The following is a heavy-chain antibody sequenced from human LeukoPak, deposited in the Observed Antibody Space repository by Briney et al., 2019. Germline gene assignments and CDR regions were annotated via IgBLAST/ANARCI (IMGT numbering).Heavy chain of an antibody. J-gene: IGHJ4*02. D-gene: IGHD3-3*01. Sequence: GGSLRLSCAASGFIFSSYVMSWVRQAPGRGLQWVSVISGSGDKTHYADSVKGRFTISRDNSKNTLYLQMNSLRAEDTAVYYCAKKPTSDFWSGYPFDYWGQGTLVTVSS. CDR2: ISGSGDKT. CDR1: GFIFSSYV. CDR3: AKKPTSDFWSGYPFDY. V-gene: IGHV3-23*01.